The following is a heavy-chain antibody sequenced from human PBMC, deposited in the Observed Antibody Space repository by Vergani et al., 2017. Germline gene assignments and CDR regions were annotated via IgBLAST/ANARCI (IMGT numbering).Heavy chain of an antibody. J-gene: IGHJ4*02. V-gene: IGHV4-34*01. CDR1: GGSFSGYY. D-gene: IGHD2-8*01. CDR3: ARGFQYGPGKMVYAAEYYFDY. CDR2: INHSGST. Sequence: QVQLQQWGAGLLKPSETLSLTCAVYGGSFSGYYWSWIRQPPGKGLEWIGEINHSGSTNYNPSLKSRVTISVDTSKNQFSLKLSSVTAADTAVYYCARGFQYGPGKMVYAAEYYFDYWGQGTLVTVSS.